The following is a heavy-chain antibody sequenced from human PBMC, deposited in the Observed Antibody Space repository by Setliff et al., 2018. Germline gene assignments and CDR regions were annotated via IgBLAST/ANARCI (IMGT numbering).Heavy chain of an antibody. J-gene: IGHJ5*02. Sequence: GASVKVSCKPSGFNFITYGFSWVRQAPGQGLEWMGWISPYSGETNNAQKFQDRLSVTADTSSKTIYMELRSLTSDDTAVYFCTTSRAPRVVLAADLDLWGQGTLVTVSS. V-gene: IGHV1-18*01. CDR3: TTSRAPRVVLAADLDL. CDR2: ISPYSGET. CDR1: GFNFITYG. D-gene: IGHD2-21*01.